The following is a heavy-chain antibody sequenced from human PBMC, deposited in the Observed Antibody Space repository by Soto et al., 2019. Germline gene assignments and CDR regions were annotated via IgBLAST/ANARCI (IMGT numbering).Heavy chain of an antibody. V-gene: IGHV3-23*01. CDR1: GFTFSSYA. J-gene: IGHJ4*02. CDR2: ISGSGGST. Sequence: GGSLRLSCAASGFTFSSYAMSWVRQAPGKGLEWVSAISGSGGSTYYADSVKGRFTISRDNSKNTLYLQMNSLRAEDKAVYYCAKDKYSSSWYLFDYWGQGTMVTVSS. CDR3: AKDKYSSSWYLFDY. D-gene: IGHD6-13*01.